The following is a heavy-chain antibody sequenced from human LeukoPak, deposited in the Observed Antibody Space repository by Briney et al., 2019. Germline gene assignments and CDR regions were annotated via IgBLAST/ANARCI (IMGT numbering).Heavy chain of an antibody. J-gene: IGHJ6*03. CDR3: ARDADIVVVVAAEYYYYYYMDV. Sequence: GGSLRLSCAASGFTLNDYYMNWIRQAPGKGLEWVSYISSGGTIIHYADSVKGRFTISRDNAKNSLYLQMNSLRAEDTAVYYCARDADIVVVVAAEYYYYYYMDVWGKGTTVTVSS. D-gene: IGHD2-15*01. CDR1: GFTLNDYY. CDR2: ISSGGTII. V-gene: IGHV3-11*04.